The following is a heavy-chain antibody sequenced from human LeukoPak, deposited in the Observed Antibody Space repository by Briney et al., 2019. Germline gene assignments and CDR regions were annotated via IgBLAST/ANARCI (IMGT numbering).Heavy chain of an antibody. CDR3: AKDARRSDGWYFFDH. Sequence: GGSLILSCAASGFAFSNQAMGWVRQAPGKGLEWVSVISDSGDTTYYADSVKGRFTISRDNSKNTLYLQMSSLRAEDTAIYYCAKDARRSDGWYFFDHWGQGALVTVSS. CDR2: ISDSGDTT. J-gene: IGHJ4*02. V-gene: IGHV3-23*01. CDR1: GFAFSNQA. D-gene: IGHD6-19*01.